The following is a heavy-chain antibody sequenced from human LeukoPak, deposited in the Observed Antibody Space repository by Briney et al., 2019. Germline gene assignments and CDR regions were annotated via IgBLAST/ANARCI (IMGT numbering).Heavy chain of an antibody. CDR1: GYTFTTYA. D-gene: IGHD6-13*01. CDR3: VRGPYGSSW. V-gene: IGHV7-4-1*02. Sequence: ASVKVSCKASGYTFTTYALNWVRQAPGQGLEWMGWINTNTGNPTYAQGFTGRFVFSLDTSVSTAYLQINSLKAEDTAVYYCVRGPYGSSWWGQGTLVTVSS. J-gene: IGHJ4*02. CDR2: INTNTGNP.